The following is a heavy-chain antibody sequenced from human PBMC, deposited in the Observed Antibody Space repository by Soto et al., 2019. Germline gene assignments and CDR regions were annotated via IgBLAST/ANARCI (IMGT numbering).Heavy chain of an antibody. V-gene: IGHV1-69*06. D-gene: IGHD5-12*01. CDR3: ARDIVATINWFDP. Sequence: QVQLVQSGAEVKKPGSSVKVSCKASGGTFSSYAISWVRQAPGQGLEWMVGIIPIFGTANYAQKFQGRVTITADKSTSTAYMEPSSLRSEDTAVYYCARDIVATINWFDPWGQGTLVTVSS. J-gene: IGHJ5*02. CDR2: IIPIFGTA. CDR1: GGTFSSYA.